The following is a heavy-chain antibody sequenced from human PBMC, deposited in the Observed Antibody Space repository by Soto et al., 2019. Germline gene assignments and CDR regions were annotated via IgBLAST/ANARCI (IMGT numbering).Heavy chain of an antibody. CDR2: ISYDGTKR. Sequence: GGSLRLSCAASGFNLSKSDMHWVRQAPGKGLEWVAVISYDGTKRYYPDSVKGRFTISRDNSKNTLYLQMNSLRPEDSAVYYCAREGAVVAAIGHYYYGMD. CDR1: GFNLSKSD. CDR3: AREGAVVAAIGHYYYGMD. J-gene: IGHJ6*01. D-gene: IGHD2-15*01. V-gene: IGHV3-30-3*01.